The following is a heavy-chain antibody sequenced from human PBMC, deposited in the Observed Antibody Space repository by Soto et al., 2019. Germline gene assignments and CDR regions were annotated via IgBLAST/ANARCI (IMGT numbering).Heavy chain of an antibody. V-gene: IGHV4-59*01. J-gene: IGHJ5*02. CDR1: GGSIGSYF. Sequence: QVQLQESGPGLVKPSETLSLTCTVSGGSIGSYFWSWIRQPPGTGLEWIGYMSQSGNTSYNPSLKSRATISVDTSKNQFVLKLTSVTAADTDVYYCARDRGGIIVASNPLGEWFDPWGQGTLVTVSS. CDR3: ARDRGGIIVASNPLGEWFDP. CDR2: MSQSGNT. D-gene: IGHD5-12*01.